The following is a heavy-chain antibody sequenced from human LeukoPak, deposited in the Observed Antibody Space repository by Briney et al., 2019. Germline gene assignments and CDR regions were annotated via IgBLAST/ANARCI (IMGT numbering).Heavy chain of an antibody. CDR1: GYTFTSCA. CDR3: ASLLEGGYGMDYYYGMDV. Sequence: GASVKVSCKASGYTFTSCAMHWVRQAPGQRLEWMGWINAGNGNTKYSQKFQGRVTITRDTSASTAYMELSSLRSEDTAVYYCASLLEGGYGMDYYYGMDVWGQGTTVTVSS. CDR2: INAGNGNT. V-gene: IGHV1-3*01. D-gene: IGHD5-12*01. J-gene: IGHJ6*02.